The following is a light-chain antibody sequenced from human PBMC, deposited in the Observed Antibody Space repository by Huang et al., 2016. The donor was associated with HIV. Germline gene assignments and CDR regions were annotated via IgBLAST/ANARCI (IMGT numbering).Light chain of an antibody. V-gene: IGKV1-NL1*01. Sequence: DIQMTQSPSSLSASVGDRVTITCRASQGISNSLAWYQQKPGKAPTLLLSAASRLERGVPSSFGGSGSRTEYTLSINGLQPEDFATYHCQQYYITPYSFGQGTKLEIK. CDR2: AAS. J-gene: IGKJ2*01. CDR3: QQYYITPYS. CDR1: QGISNS.